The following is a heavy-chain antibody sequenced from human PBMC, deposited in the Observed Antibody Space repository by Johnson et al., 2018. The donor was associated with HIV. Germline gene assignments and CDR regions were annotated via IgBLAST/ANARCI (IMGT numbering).Heavy chain of an antibody. CDR2: MSYDGSNK. Sequence: QVLLVESGGGVVQPGRSLRLSCAVSGFTLSSYVMHWVRQAPGKGLEWVAVMSYDGSNKYYADSVKGRFTISRDKSKNTLYLQLNSLRAEDTAVYYGARGDSSGWYRYAFDIWCQGTMVTVSS. D-gene: IGHD6-19*01. V-gene: IGHV3-30-3*01. CDR3: ARGDSSGWYRYAFDI. J-gene: IGHJ3*02. CDR1: GFTLSSYV.